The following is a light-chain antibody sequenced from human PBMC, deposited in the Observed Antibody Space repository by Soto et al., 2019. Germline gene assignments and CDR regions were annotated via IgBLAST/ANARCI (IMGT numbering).Light chain of an antibody. CDR3: CSYAGRSTWDVV. Sequence: QSLLTQPASVSGSPAQSITISCTGSSSDVGGSGLVSWYQFHPGKAPKLLIFEGFKRPSGVSNRFSGSKSGSTASLTISGLQTEDEADYYCCSYAGRSTWDVVFGGGTQLTVL. CDR2: EGF. J-gene: IGLJ2*01. V-gene: IGLV2-23*01. CDR1: SSDVGGSGL.